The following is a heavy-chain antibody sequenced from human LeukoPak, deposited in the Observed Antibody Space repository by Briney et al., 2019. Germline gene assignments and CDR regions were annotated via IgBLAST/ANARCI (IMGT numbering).Heavy chain of an antibody. J-gene: IGHJ3*01. V-gene: IGHV3-11*04. D-gene: IGHD3-16*01. Sequence: GGSLRLSCAASGFTVNDNYMTWVRQAPGKGLEWLSVIGTSGRPIYYADSVKGRFTISRDNAKNSLYLQLNNLRGDDTAVYYCARVGLMIAFGGVKADAFDFWGQGTLVTVSS. CDR1: GFTVNDNY. CDR3: ARVGLMIAFGGVKADAFDF. CDR2: IGTSGRPI.